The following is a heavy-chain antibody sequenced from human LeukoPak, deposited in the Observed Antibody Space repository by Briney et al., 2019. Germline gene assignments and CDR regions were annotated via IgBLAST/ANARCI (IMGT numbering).Heavy chain of an antibody. D-gene: IGHD3-10*01. CDR3: ARRYISMVDDAFDI. CDR1: GGSISSSSYY. CDR2: IYYSGST. V-gene: IGHV4-39*01. Sequence: SETLSLTCTVSGGSISSSSYYWGWIRQPPGKGLEWIGSIYYSGSTYYNPSLKSRVTISVDTSKNQFSLKLSSVTAADTAVSYCARRYISMVDDAFDIWGQGTMVTVSS. J-gene: IGHJ3*02.